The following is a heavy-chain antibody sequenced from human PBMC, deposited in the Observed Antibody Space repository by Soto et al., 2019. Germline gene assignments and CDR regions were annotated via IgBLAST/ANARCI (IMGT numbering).Heavy chain of an antibody. Sequence: QVRLMQSGAEVKKPGASVRVSCKASGYTFTNYYIHWVREAPGQGLEWMGIINPSGGSQSYAQKFQGRVTMTRDTSTGTVYMELSSLRSEDTAVYYCARGYLSTVTTYGYFDYWGQGTLVTVSS. CDR3: ARGYLSTVTTYGYFDY. J-gene: IGHJ4*02. V-gene: IGHV1-46*03. CDR1: GYTFTNYY. D-gene: IGHD4-17*01. CDR2: INPSGGSQ.